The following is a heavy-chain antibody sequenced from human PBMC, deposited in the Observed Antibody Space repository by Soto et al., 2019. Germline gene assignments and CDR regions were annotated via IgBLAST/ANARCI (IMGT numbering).Heavy chain of an antibody. D-gene: IGHD3-3*01. CDR3: ASPRQGNYDFLSGYYALDY. Sequence: PSDTLSLTCTVSGSSISSSRSYWGWVRQPPGKGLEWIVSFYYTGGTYSTYNNPSLTSRVTFAVDTSKSQFSLTRRSVTAADTAVYYCASPRQGNYDFLSGYYALDYWGQGTLVTVAS. CDR1: GSSISSSRSY. V-gene: IGHV4-39*01. J-gene: IGHJ4*02. CDR2: FYYTGGT.